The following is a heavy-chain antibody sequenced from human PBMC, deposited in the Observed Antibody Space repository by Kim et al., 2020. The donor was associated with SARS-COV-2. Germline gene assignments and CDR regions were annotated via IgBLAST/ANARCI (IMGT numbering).Heavy chain of an antibody. D-gene: IGHD6-13*01. J-gene: IGHJ1*01. Sequence: GGSLRLSCAASGFTVSSNYMSWVRQAPGKGLEWVSVIYSGGSTYYADSVKGRFTISRDNSKNTLYLQMNSLRAEDTAVYYCARDSRFYDSSSLAWPAPHWGQGTLVTVSS. CDR3: ARDSRFYDSSSLAWPAPH. V-gene: IGHV3-66*01. CDR2: IYSGGST. CDR1: GFTVSSNY.